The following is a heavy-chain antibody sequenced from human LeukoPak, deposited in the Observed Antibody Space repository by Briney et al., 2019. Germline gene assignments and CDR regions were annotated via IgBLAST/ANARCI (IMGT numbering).Heavy chain of an antibody. CDR2: SSSGGSAI. D-gene: IGHD3-22*01. Sequence: GGSLRLSCAASGFTFSSYEMNWVRQAPGKGLEWVSYSSSGGSAIYYADSVKGRFTVSRDNTRNSLYLQMNSLRAEDKAVYYCARDPASIDSSGYSYGYSGQGTLVTVSS. CDR1: GFTFSSYE. CDR3: ARDPASIDSSGYSYGY. J-gene: IGHJ4*02. V-gene: IGHV3-48*03.